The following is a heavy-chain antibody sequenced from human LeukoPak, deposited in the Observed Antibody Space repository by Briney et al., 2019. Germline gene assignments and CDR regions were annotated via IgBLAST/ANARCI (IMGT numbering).Heavy chain of an antibody. D-gene: IGHD5-18*01. CDR3: ARDRHVETAMVGVYYYYGMDV. CDR2: INTNTGNP. J-gene: IGHJ6*02. CDR1: GYTFTSYA. Sequence: ASVKVSCKASGYTFTSYAMNWVRQAPGQGLEWMGWINTNTGNPTYAQGFTGRFVFSLDTSVSTAYLQISSLKAEDTAVYYCARDRHVETAMVGVYYYYGMDVWGQGTTVTVSS. V-gene: IGHV7-4-1*02.